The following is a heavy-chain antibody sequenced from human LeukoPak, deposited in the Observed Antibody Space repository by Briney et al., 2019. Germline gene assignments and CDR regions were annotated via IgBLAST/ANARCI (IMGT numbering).Heavy chain of an antibody. V-gene: IGHV4-4*07. CDR2: IYISENT. J-gene: IGHJ6*03. CDR3: ARSPRPLGPYYYYMDV. D-gene: IGHD6-6*01. CDR1: GGSISSYY. Sequence: SETLSLTCTVSGGSISSYYWSWIRQPAGKGLEWIGRIYISENTNYNPFLKSRVTMSVDTSKNQFSLKLTSVTAADTAVYYCARSPRPLGPYYYYMDVWGKGTTVTVSS.